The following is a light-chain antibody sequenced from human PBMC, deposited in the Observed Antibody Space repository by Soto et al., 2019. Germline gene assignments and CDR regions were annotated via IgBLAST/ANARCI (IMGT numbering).Light chain of an antibody. Sequence: SALTQPASVSGSPGQSITLSCTGTSSDVGGYNYVSWYQQHPGKAPKLMIYDVSNRPSGVSNRFSGSKSGNTASLTISGLQAEDEADYYCSSYTSSFVVFGGGTKLTVL. CDR1: SSDVGGYNY. CDR3: SSYTSSFVV. J-gene: IGLJ2*01. CDR2: DVS. V-gene: IGLV2-14*01.